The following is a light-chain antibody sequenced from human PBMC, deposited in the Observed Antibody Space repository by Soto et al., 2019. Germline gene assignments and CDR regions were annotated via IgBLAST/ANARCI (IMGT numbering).Light chain of an antibody. V-gene: IGKV1-39*01. Sequence: DIQMTQSPSSLSASVGDRVTITCRASESINRYLNWYQKKPGKAPKLLIYAASSLQSGVPSRFSGGRSGTDFTFTISSLQPEDFATYYCQQSYSTPFTFGPGTKVDIK. J-gene: IGKJ3*01. CDR3: QQSYSTPFT. CDR1: ESINRY. CDR2: AAS.